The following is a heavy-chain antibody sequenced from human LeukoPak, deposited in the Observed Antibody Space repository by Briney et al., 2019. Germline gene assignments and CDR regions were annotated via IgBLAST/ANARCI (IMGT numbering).Heavy chain of an antibody. J-gene: IGHJ4*02. D-gene: IGHD3-16*01. CDR2: IYHSGRT. CDR1: GYSISSGYH. Sequence: SETLSLTCTVSGYSISSGYHWGWIRQPPGKGLEWIGSIYHSGRTYYNPSLKSRVTISVDTSKNQFSLKVTSVTAADTALYYCGRSAGFVHFDHWGQGTLVTVSS. CDR3: GRSAGFVHFDH. V-gene: IGHV4-38-2*02.